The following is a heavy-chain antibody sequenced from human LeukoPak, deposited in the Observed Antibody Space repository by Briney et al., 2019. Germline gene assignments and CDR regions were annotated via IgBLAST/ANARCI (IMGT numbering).Heavy chain of an antibody. CDR2: ISSSSSYI. CDR1: GFTFSSYS. D-gene: IGHD3-22*01. Sequence: GGSLRLSCAASGFTFSSYSMNWVRQAPGKGLEWVSSISSSSSYIYYADSVKGRFTISRDNAKNSLYLQMNSLRAEDTAVYYCARDGDSSGYYWGGTNDYWGQGTLVTVSS. V-gene: IGHV3-21*01. CDR3: ARDGDSSGYYWGGTNDY. J-gene: IGHJ4*02.